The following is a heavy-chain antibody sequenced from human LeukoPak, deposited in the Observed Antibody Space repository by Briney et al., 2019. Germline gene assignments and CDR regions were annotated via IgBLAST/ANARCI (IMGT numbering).Heavy chain of an antibody. CDR1: GFTVSSYG. Sequence: GGSLRLSCAASGFTVSSYGMHWVRQAPGKGLEWVAVISYDGSNKYYADSVKGRFTISRDNSKNTLYLQMNSLRAEDTAVYYCAKGEAVVRGVIMGSYFDYWGQGTLVTVSS. CDR2: ISYDGSNK. V-gene: IGHV3-30*18. CDR3: AKGEAVVRGVIMGSYFDY. D-gene: IGHD3-10*01. J-gene: IGHJ4*02.